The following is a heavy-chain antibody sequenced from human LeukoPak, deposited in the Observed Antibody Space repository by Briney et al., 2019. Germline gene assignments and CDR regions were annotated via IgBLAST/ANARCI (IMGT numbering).Heavy chain of an antibody. Sequence: SETLSLTCSVSGGSISSTTYYWGWIRRPPGKGLEWIGSIYYSGSTYYNPSLKSRVTISVDTSKNQFSLKLSSVTAADTAVYYCARHRGKYSPHDAFDIWGQGTMVTVSS. J-gene: IGHJ3*02. V-gene: IGHV4-39*01. D-gene: IGHD5-18*01. CDR1: GGSISSTTYY. CDR3: ARHRGKYSPHDAFDI. CDR2: IYYSGST.